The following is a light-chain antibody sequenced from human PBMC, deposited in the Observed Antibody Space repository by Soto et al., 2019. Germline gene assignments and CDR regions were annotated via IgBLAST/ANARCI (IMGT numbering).Light chain of an antibody. CDR2: SNN. J-gene: IGLJ2*01. CDR1: SSNIGSNT. Sequence: QSALTQPPSASGTPGQRVTISCSGSSSNIGSNTVNWYQQLPGTALNLVIYSNNQRPSGVPDLFSGSKSGTSASLAISGLQSEDEADYYCVAWDDSLNGYVVFGGGTKVTVL. V-gene: IGLV1-44*01. CDR3: VAWDDSLNGYVV.